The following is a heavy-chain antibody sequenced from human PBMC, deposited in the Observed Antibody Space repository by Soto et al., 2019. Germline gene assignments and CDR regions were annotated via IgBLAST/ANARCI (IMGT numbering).Heavy chain of an antibody. CDR2: INHSGST. CDR1: GGSFSGYY. D-gene: IGHD2-15*01. CDR3: ARASGCSGDRYAFYP. V-gene: IGHV4-34*01. Sequence: PSETLSLTCAVYGGSFSGYYWTWIRQPPGTGLEWIGEINHSGSTNYNPSLKSRVTISVDTSKNQFSLKLSSVTAADTAVYYCARASGCSGDRYAFYPWGQGTLVTVSS. J-gene: IGHJ5*02.